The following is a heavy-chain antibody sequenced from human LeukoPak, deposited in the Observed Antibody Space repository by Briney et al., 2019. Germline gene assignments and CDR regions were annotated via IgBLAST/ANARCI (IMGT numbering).Heavy chain of an antibody. D-gene: IGHD2-15*01. J-gene: IGHJ6*03. CDR1: GFTFSTYW. Sequence: GGSLRLSCAASGFTFSTYWMSWVRQAPGKGLEWVVNIKQDGSERYYLDSVKGRLTISRDNAKNSLYLQMNSLRVEDTAVYYCARRGLPDVWGKGTTVTVSS. CDR2: IKQDGSER. V-gene: IGHV3-7*01. CDR3: ARRGLPDV.